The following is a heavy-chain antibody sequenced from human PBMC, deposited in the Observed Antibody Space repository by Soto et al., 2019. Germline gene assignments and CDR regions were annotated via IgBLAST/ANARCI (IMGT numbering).Heavy chain of an antibody. CDR1: GFTFSSYA. CDR3: EKARVAAEYVETSPFDF. Sequence: GGALRLSCAASGFTFSSYAMHWVRQAPGKGREWLAVISYDGSNKYYTDAAKGLFTISRDNSKNTLYLQMNSLRAEDTARYYCEKARVAAEYVETSPFDFWGQGTQVTVSS. V-gene: IGHV3-30-3*01. D-gene: IGHD2-15*01. J-gene: IGHJ4*02. CDR2: ISYDGSNK.